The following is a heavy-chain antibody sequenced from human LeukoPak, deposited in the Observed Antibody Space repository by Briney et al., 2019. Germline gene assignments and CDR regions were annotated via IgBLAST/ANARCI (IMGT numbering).Heavy chain of an antibody. J-gene: IGHJ1*01. Sequence: GGSLRLSCAASGFTLSSYWMHWVRQAPGKGLVWVSRIKSDGRTNYADSVKGRFTISRDNAKNTVSLQMNSLSAEDTVVYYSSRAPSDIGGYYPEYFRHWGQGTLVIVSS. D-gene: IGHD3-22*01. CDR3: SRAPSDIGGYYPEYFRH. V-gene: IGHV3-74*01. CDR1: GFTLSSYW. CDR2: IKSDGRT.